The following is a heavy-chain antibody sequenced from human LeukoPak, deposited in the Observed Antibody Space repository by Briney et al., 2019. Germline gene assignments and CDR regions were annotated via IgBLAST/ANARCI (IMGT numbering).Heavy chain of an antibody. J-gene: IGHJ5*02. D-gene: IGHD4-17*01. CDR3: ARARLPTVTTGWFDP. CDR1: GYTFTGYY. CDR2: INPNSGGT. Sequence: ASVKVSCKASGYTFTGYYMHWVRQAPGQGLEWMGWINPNSGGTNYAQKFQGRVTMTRDTSISTAYMELSGLRSDDTAVYYCARARLPTVTTGWFDPWGQGTLVTVSS. V-gene: IGHV1-2*02.